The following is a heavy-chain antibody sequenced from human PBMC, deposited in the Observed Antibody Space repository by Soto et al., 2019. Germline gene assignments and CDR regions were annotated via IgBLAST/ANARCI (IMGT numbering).Heavy chain of an antibody. V-gene: IGHV4-31*03. CDR3: ARDRPAFKSFGSGMDV. D-gene: IGHD3-16*01. CDR1: GASITSGDYS. Sequence: SETLSLTCTVSGASITSGDYSWSWIRQHPGKGLEWIGNIFYSGSTDYNPSLKGRLTISIDTSKNEFSLKLTSVTAADTAVYYCARDRPAFKSFGSGMDVWGQGTTVTVSS. J-gene: IGHJ6*02. CDR2: IFYSGST.